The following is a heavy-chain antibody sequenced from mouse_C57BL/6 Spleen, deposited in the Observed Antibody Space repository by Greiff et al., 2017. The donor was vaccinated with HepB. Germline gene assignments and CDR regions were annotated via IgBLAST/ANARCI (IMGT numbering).Heavy chain of an antibody. CDR2: INPNNGGT. D-gene: IGHD2-2*01. Sequence: EVQLQQSGPELVKPGASVKISCKASGYTFTDYNMDWVKQSHGKSLEWIGDINPNNGGTIYNQKFKGKATLTVDKSSSTAYMELRSLTSEDTAVYYCASSTMVTTGAYWGQGTLVTVSA. J-gene: IGHJ3*01. CDR3: ASSTMVTTGAY. CDR1: GYTFTDYN. V-gene: IGHV1-18*01.